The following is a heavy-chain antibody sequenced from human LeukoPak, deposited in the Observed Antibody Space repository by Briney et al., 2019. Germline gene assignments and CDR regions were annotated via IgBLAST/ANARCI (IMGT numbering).Heavy chain of an antibody. CDR1: GFTFSNYW. D-gene: IGHD3-10*01. V-gene: IGHV3-7*01. Sequence: GGSLRLSCAASGFTFSNYWMSWVRQAPGKGLEWVANIKKDGSEKYYVDSVKGRFTISRDNGKSSLFLEVNSLRAEDTAVYYCAREIPGGAIDLDCWGREPWSPSPQ. J-gene: IGHJ4*02. CDR3: AREIPGGAIDLDC. CDR2: IKKDGSEK.